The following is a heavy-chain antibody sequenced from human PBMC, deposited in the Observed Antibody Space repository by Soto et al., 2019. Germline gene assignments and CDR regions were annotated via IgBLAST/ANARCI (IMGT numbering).Heavy chain of an antibody. CDR3: ARALGYCSGGSCVNWFDP. J-gene: IGHJ5*02. CDR1: GYTFTSYD. Sequence: ASVKVSCKASGYTFTSYDINWVRQATGQGLEWMGWMNPNSGNTGYAQKFQGRVTMTRNTSISTAYMELSSLRSEDTAVYYCARALGYCSGGSCVNWFDPWGQGTLVTVSS. V-gene: IGHV1-8*01. CDR2: MNPNSGNT. D-gene: IGHD2-15*01.